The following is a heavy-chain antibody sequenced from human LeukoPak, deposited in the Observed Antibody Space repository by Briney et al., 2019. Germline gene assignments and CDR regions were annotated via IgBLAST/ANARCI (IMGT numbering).Heavy chain of an antibody. CDR2: ISSGSSSI. Sequence: GGSLRLSCAASGFTFSSYSMNWVRQAPGEGLEWVSYISSGSSSIYYADSVQGRFTISIDNAKNSLYLQMNSLGAEDTAVYYCARDGDGYNWPSYYYGMDVWGQGTTVTVSS. CDR3: ARDGDGYNWPSYYYGMDV. CDR1: GFTFSSYS. J-gene: IGHJ6*02. V-gene: IGHV3-48*01. D-gene: IGHD5-24*01.